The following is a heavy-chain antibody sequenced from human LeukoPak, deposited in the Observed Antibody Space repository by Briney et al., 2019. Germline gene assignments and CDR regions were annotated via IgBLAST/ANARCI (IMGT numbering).Heavy chain of an antibody. Sequence: GGSLRLSCAASGFTFDDYAMHWVRHAPGKGLEWVSGISWNSGSIGYADSVKGRFTISRDNAKNSLYLQMNSLRAEDTALYYCAKETGFLGYCSGGSCYPGRVYYYGMDVWGQGTTVTVSS. D-gene: IGHD2-15*01. CDR2: ISWNSGSI. J-gene: IGHJ6*02. CDR1: GFTFDDYA. V-gene: IGHV3-9*01. CDR3: AKETGFLGYCSGGSCYPGRVYYYGMDV.